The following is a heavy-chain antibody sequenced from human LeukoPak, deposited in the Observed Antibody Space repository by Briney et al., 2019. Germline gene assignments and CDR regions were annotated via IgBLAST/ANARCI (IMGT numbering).Heavy chain of an antibody. Sequence: GESLTISCKGSGYTFTNYWIGWVRQMPGKGLEWMGIIYPSDPDTKYSPSFEGQVTLSADTSISTAYLQWASLKASDTAIYYCVRHQGTRYCSGGTCSSPGDYWGQGTPVTVSS. D-gene: IGHD2-15*01. CDR1: GYTFTNYW. CDR2: IYPSDPDT. CDR3: VRHQGTRYCSGGTCSSPGDY. V-gene: IGHV5-51*01. J-gene: IGHJ4*02.